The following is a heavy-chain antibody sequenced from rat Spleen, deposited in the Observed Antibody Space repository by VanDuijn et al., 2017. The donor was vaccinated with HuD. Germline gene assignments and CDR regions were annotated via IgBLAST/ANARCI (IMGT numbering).Heavy chain of an antibody. D-gene: IGHD1-4*01. CDR1: GFTFSDYY. Sequence: EVHLVESDGGLVQPGRSLKLSCAASGFTFSDYYMAWVRQAPAKGLEWVATISYDGTNTYYGDSVMGRFTISRNNAKSTLYLQMNSLRSEDTATYYCTRLPGYKEYFDYWGQGVMVTVSS. CDR3: TRLPGYKEYFDY. V-gene: IGHV5-29*01. J-gene: IGHJ2*01. CDR2: ISYDGTNT.